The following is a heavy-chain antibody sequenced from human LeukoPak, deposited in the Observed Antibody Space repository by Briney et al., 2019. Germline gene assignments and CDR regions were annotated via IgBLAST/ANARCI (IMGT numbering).Heavy chain of an antibody. CDR2: INPSGGST. CDR3: ARDSADYGDYDY. Sequence: ASVKVSCKASGYTFTSYFMHWVRPAAAQGLDWMGIINPSGGSTSYAQKFQGRVTMTRDTSTSTVYMELSSLRSEDTAVYYCARDSADYGDYDYWGQGTLVTVSS. V-gene: IGHV1-46*01. CDR1: GYTFTSYF. J-gene: IGHJ4*02. D-gene: IGHD4-17*01.